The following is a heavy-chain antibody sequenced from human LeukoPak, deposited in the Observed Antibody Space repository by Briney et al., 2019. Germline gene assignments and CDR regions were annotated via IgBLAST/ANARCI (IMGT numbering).Heavy chain of an antibody. CDR3: ARGPNSNWSGLDF. J-gene: IGHJ4*02. V-gene: IGHV3-74*01. Sequence: GGSLRLSCAASGFTFSSYWMNWVRQAPGKGLVWVSRIASDGSSTTYADSVKGRFSISRDNAKNTLYLQVNNLRVEDTAVYYCARGPNSNWSGLDFWGQGTLLTVSS. CDR1: GFTFSSYW. D-gene: IGHD6-6*01. CDR2: IASDGSST.